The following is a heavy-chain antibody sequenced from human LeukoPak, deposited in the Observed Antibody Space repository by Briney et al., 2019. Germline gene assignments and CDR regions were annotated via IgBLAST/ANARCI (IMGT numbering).Heavy chain of an antibody. V-gene: IGHV1-2*02. D-gene: IGHD3-9*01. CDR3: ARGDYDILTGYYGYYYYGMDV. CDR2: INPNSGGT. CDR1: GYTLTGYY. Sequence: ASVKVSCKASGYTLTGYYMHWVRQAPGQGLEWMGWINPNSGGTNYAQKFQGRVTMTRDTSISTAYMELSRLRSDDTAVYYCARGDYDILTGYYGYYYYGMDVWGQGTTVTVSS. J-gene: IGHJ6*02.